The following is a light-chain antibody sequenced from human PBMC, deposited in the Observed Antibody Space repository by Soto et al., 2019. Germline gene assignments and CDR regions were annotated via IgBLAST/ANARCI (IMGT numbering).Light chain of an antibody. V-gene: IGLV3-1*01. Sequence: SYELTQPPSVSVSPGQTASITCSGDKLEDKYVCWYQQKPGQSPVLVIYQDKKRPSGIPERFSGSNSGNTATLTISGTQAMDDADYYCQAWDNSPHVVFGVGTKLTVL. CDR2: QDK. J-gene: IGLJ2*01. CDR3: QAWDNSPHVV. CDR1: KLEDKY.